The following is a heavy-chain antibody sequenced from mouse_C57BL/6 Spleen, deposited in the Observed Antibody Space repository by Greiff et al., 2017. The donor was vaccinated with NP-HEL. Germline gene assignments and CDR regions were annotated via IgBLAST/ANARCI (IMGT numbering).Heavy chain of an antibody. V-gene: IGHV1-69*01. CDR2: IDPSDSYT. J-gene: IGHJ2*01. D-gene: IGHD2-3*01. CDR3: ARWLLRFDY. CDR1: GYTFTSYW. Sequence: QVQLQQPVAELVMPGASVKLSCKASGYTFTSYWMHWVKQRPGQGLEWIGEIDPSDSYTNYNQKFKGKSTLTVDKSSSTAYMQLSSLTSEDSAVYYCARWLLRFDYWGQGTTLTVSS.